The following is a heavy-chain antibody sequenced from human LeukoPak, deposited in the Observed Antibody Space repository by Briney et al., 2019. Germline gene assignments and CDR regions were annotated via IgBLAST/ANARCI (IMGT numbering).Heavy chain of an antibody. Sequence: PSETLSLTCTVSGGSISSYYWSWIRQPAGKGLEWIGRIYTSGSTNYNPSLKSRVTMSIDTSKNQFSLMLTSVTAADTATYYCARETSLAGFASGLGFNYWGQGILVTVSS. CDR3: ARETSLAGFASGLGFNY. V-gene: IGHV4-4*07. CDR2: IYTSGST. CDR1: GGSISSYY. D-gene: IGHD6-19*01. J-gene: IGHJ4*02.